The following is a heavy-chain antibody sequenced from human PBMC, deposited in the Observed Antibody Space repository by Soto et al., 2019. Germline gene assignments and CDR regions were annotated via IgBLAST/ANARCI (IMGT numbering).Heavy chain of an antibody. CDR2: INHSGST. D-gene: IGHD6-6*01. CDR3: ARGRFSIAARSFQH. J-gene: IGHJ1*01. Sequence: SETLSLTCAVYGGSFSGYYWSWIRHPPGKGLEWIGEINHSGSTNYNPSLKSRVTISVDTSKNQFSLKLSSVTAADTAVYYCARGRFSIAARSFQHWGQGTLVTVSS. CDR1: GGSFSGYY. V-gene: IGHV4-34*01.